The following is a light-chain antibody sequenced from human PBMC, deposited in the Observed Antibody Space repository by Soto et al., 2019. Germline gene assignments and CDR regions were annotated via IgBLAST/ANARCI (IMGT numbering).Light chain of an antibody. Sequence: QSVLTQPPSASGSPGQSLTISCTGSSIDVGRYNYVSWYQQHPGKAPKLIIYEVSERPSGVPDRFSGSKSGNTASLTVSGLQAEDQVDYYCSSYAGGNNVFGTGTKLTVL. CDR2: EVS. CDR1: SIDVGRYNY. CDR3: SSYAGGNNV. V-gene: IGLV2-8*01. J-gene: IGLJ1*01.